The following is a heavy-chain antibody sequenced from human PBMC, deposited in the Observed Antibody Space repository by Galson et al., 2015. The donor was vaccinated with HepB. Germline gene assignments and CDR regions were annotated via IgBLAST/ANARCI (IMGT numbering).Heavy chain of an antibody. CDR2: IWYDGSNK. Sequence: SLRLSCAASGFTFSSYGMHWVRQAPGKGLEWVAVIWYDGSNKYYADSVKGRFTISRDNSKNTLYLQMNSLRAEDTAVYYCARAPVVVAVSIDYWGQGALVTVSS. V-gene: IGHV3-33*08. CDR3: ARAPVVVAVSIDY. CDR1: GFTFSSYG. J-gene: IGHJ4*02. D-gene: IGHD2-15*01.